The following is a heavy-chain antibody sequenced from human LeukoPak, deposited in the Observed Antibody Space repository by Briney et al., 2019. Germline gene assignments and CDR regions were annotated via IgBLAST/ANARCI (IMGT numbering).Heavy chain of an antibody. Sequence: GGSLRPSCAASGFTFSSYNMNWVRQAPGKGLEWVSSISSSSSYIYYADSVKGRFTISRDNAKNSLYLQMNSLRAEDTAVYYCARRYCSSTSCYEGYYFDYWGQGTLVTVSS. CDR3: ARRYCSSTSCYEGYYFDY. CDR2: ISSSSSYI. J-gene: IGHJ4*02. D-gene: IGHD2-2*01. V-gene: IGHV3-21*01. CDR1: GFTFSSYN.